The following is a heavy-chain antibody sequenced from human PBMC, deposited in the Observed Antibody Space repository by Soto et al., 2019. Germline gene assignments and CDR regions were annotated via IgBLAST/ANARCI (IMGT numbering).Heavy chain of an antibody. V-gene: IGHV6-1*01. CDR3: AREFPYYASSDSYLDY. CDR1: ADSVSGNSAA. CDR2: TYYRSRWYN. Sequence: PSQTLSLTCAISADSVSGNSAAWNWIRQSPSRGLEWLGRTYYRSRWYNDYAVSVKSRITVTPDTSKNQFSLHLNSVTPEDTAVYYCAREFPYYASSDSYLDYWGQGALVTVSS. J-gene: IGHJ4*02. D-gene: IGHD3-16*01.